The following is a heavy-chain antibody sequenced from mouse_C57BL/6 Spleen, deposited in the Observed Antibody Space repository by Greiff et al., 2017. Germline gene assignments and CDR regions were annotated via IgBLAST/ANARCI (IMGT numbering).Heavy chain of an antibody. CDR1: GYTFTSYW. V-gene: IGHV1-74*01. CDR2: IHPYDGDT. CDR3: SREGPLANWDGGY. Sequence: QVQLQQPGAELVKPGASVKVSCTASGYTFTSYWMHWVKQRHGKGLEWIGRIHPYDGDTNYNQKFKGKATLPVDKSSSTAYMQFSSLTSEDSAVYYCSREGPLANWDGGYGGQGTTLTVSS. D-gene: IGHD4-1*01. J-gene: IGHJ2*01.